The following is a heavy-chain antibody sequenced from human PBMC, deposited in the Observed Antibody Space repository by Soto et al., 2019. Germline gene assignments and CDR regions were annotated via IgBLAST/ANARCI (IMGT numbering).Heavy chain of an antibody. V-gene: IGHV3-23*01. CDR1: GFTFSSYA. D-gene: IGHD3-22*01. Sequence: GGSLRLSCAASGFTFSSYAMSWVRQAPGKGLEWVSAISGSGGSTYYADSVKGRFTISRDNSKNTLYLQMNSLRAEDTAVYYCAKGPLYDSSGYDFDYWGQGTLVTVSS. CDR3: AKGPLYDSSGYDFDY. J-gene: IGHJ4*02. CDR2: ISGSGGST.